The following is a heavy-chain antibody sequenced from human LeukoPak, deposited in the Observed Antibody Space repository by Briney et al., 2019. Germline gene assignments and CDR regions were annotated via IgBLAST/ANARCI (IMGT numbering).Heavy chain of an antibody. J-gene: IGHJ4*02. CDR2: IYNGVNT. Sequence: SETLSLTCTVSGASVSSASYWTWIRQPPGKGVEWIAHIYNGVNTNYNPSLKSRVTISVDKSKNQFSLKLSSVTAADTAVYYCARDEWEAGITVVRGIRYSGSYFNLWGQGTLVTVSS. CDR1: GASVSSASY. CDR3: ARDEWEAGITVVRGIRYSGSYFNL. V-gene: IGHV4-61*01. D-gene: IGHD1-26*01.